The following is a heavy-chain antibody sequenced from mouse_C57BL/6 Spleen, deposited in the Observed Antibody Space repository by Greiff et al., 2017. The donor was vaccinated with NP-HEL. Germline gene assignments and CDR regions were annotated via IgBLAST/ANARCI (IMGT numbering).Heavy chain of an antibody. CDR1: GFTFSSYG. Sequence: DVKLVESGGDLVKPGGSLKLSCAASGFTFSSYGMSWVRQTPDKRLEWVATISSGGSYTYYPDSVKGRFTISRDNAKNTLYLQMSSLKSEDTAMYYCARRSGSSYGYAMDYWGQGTSVTVSS. J-gene: IGHJ4*01. CDR3: ARRSGSSYGYAMDY. CDR2: ISSGGSYT. D-gene: IGHD1-1*01. V-gene: IGHV5-6*02.